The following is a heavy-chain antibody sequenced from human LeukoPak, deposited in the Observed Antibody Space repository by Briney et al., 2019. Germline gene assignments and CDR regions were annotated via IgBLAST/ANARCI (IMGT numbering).Heavy chain of an antibody. D-gene: IGHD5-18*01. J-gene: IGHJ4*02. CDR3: AKGSEQLWLAGLAY. CDR2: ISYDGSNK. V-gene: IGHV3-30*04. CDR1: GFTFDTYS. Sequence: PGGSLRLSCIASGFTFDTYSMHWVRQAPGKGLEWVAVISYDGSNKYYADSIKGRFTISRDNSKNTLYLQMNSLRAEDTAVYYCAKGSEQLWLAGLAYWGQGTLVTVSS.